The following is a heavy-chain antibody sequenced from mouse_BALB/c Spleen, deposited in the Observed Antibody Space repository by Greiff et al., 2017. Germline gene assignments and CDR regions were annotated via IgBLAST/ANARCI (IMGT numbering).Heavy chain of an antibody. D-gene: IGHD2-14*01. V-gene: IGHV14-3*02. CDR2: IDPANGNT. Sequence: EVQLQQSGAELVKPGASVKLSCTASGFNIKDTYMHWVKQRPEQGLEWIGRIDPANGNTKYDPKFQGKATITADTSSNTAYLQLSSLTSEDTAVYYCARKVRRLYAMDYWGQGTSGTVSS. CDR3: ARKVRRLYAMDY. J-gene: IGHJ4*01. CDR1: GFNIKDTY.